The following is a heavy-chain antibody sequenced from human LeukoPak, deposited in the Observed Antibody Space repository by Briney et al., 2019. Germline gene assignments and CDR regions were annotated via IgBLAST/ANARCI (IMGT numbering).Heavy chain of an antibody. V-gene: IGHV1-69*04. Sequence: SVKVSCKASGGTFSSYAISWVRQAPGQGLEWMGRIIPILGIANYAQKFQGRVTITADKSTSTAYMELSSLRSVDTAVYYCAGYCSSTSCQPRGYYYYYGMDVWGQGTTVTVSS. J-gene: IGHJ6*02. CDR2: IIPILGIA. D-gene: IGHD2-2*01. CDR3: AGYCSSTSCQPRGYYYYYGMDV. CDR1: GGTFSSYA.